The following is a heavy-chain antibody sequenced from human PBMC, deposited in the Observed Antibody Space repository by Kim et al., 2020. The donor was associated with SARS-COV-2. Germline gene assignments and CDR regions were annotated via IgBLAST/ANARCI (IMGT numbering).Heavy chain of an antibody. CDR2: VSGGSGSCT. D-gene: IGHD3-10*01. CDR3: VKVRLLNNRFDNFDH. V-gene: IGHV3-23*01. CDR1: GFAFSGYL. J-gene: IGHJ4*02. Sequence: GGSLRLSCAASGFAFSGYLMIWVRQVPGQGLEWVSTVSGGSGSCTFYADSAKGRFTISRDSSKNTLYLLLNSLRVEDTAVYYCVKVRLLNNRFDNFDHWGQGALVTVSS.